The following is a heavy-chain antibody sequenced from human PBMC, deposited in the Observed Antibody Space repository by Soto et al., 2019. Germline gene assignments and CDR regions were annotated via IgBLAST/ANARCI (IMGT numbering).Heavy chain of an antibody. CDR2: IYSGGST. CDR1: GFTFSSHY. V-gene: IGHV3-66*01. J-gene: IGHJ4*02. CDR3: ARRSSGSYDY. D-gene: IGHD3-10*01. Sequence: VQLVESGGGVVQPGRSLRLSCAASGFTFSSHYMSWVRQAPGKGLEWVSVIYSGGSTYYADSVKGRFTISRDNSKNTLYLQMNSLRAEDTAVYYCARRSSGSYDYWGQGTLVTVSS.